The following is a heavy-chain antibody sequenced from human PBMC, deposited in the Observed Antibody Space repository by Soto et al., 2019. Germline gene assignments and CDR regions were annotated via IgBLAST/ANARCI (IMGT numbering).Heavy chain of an antibody. CDR1: GFTFSSYA. CDR3: ARYIPGVRYYGMDV. CDR2: IGESGTPT. V-gene: IGHV3-23*01. Sequence: EVQLLESGGGLVQPGGSLRLSCAASGFTFSSYAMKWVRQAPGKGLEWVSLIGESGTPTYYADSVKGRFTISRDNSGNTQFLEMYRLRAEDTAVYYCARYIPGVRYYGMDVWGQGTTVTVSS. D-gene: IGHD2-2*01. J-gene: IGHJ6*02.